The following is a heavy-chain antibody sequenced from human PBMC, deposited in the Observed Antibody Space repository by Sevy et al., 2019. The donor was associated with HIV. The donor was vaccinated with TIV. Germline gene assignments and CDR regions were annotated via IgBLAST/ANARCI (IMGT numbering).Heavy chain of an antibody. V-gene: IGHV3-74*01. Sequence: GGSLRLSCAASGFTFSSYWMHWVRQAPGKGLVWVSRINSDGSSTSYADSVKGRFTISRDNAKNTLYLQMNSLRAEDTAVYYCASLVPAATHYYYYGMDVWGQGTPVTVSS. CDR2: INSDGSST. J-gene: IGHJ6*02. CDR1: GFTFSSYW. CDR3: ASLVPAATHYYYYGMDV. D-gene: IGHD2-2*01.